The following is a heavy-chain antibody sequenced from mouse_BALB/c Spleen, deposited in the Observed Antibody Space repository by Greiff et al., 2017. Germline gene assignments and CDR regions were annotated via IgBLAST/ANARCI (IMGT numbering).Heavy chain of an antibody. V-gene: IGHV3-8*02. CDR1: GDSITSGY. Sequence: DVQLQESGPSLVKPSQTLSLTCSVTGDSITSGYWNWIRKFPGNKLEYMGYISYSGSTYYNPSLKSRISITRDTSKNQYYLQLNSVTTEDTATYYCARYLRPDYYGSDWYFEVWGAGTTVTVSS. D-gene: IGHD1-1*01. CDR2: ISYSGST. J-gene: IGHJ1*01. CDR3: ARYLRPDYYGSDWYFEV.